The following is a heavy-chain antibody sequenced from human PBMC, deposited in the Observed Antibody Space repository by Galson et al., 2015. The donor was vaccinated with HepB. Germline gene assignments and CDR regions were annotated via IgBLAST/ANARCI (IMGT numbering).Heavy chain of an antibody. J-gene: IGHJ4*02. Sequence: SVKVSCKASGYSFTTYGISWVRQAPGQGLEWVGWINPQNGTRRYAKSLQFRVTMTTATSTSTAYMELRSLRPDDTGTYYCARPYCSGGTCYGYFDSWGQGTQVIVSS. CDR2: INPQNGTR. V-gene: IGHV1-18*01. CDR3: ARPYCSGGTCYGYFDS. CDR1: GYSFTTYG. D-gene: IGHD2-15*01.